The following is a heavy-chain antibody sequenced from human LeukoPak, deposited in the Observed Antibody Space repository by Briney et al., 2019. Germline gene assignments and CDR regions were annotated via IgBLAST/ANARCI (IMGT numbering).Heavy chain of an antibody. CDR1: GAPLISYY. Sequence: PLETLSLTCTVSGAPLISYYWNWIRQPPGKGLEWIGYIYYNGSPNYNPSLKSQVTMSQDTSKNQFSLKLTSVTAADTAVYYCARDSRSYERSGYYHFDYWGQGSLVTVSS. V-gene: IGHV4-59*01. CDR2: IYYNGSP. D-gene: IGHD3-22*01. CDR3: ARDSRSYERSGYYHFDY. J-gene: IGHJ4*02.